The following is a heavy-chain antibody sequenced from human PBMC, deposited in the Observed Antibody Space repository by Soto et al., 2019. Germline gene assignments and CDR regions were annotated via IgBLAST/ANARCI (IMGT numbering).Heavy chain of an antibody. CDR3: AIHYGSGSYYKDFDY. J-gene: IGHJ4*02. D-gene: IGHD3-10*01. Sequence: QLQLQESGPGLVKPSETLSLTCTVSGGSISSSSYYWGWIRQPPGKGLEWIGSIYYSGSTYYNPSLKTRFTISVDTSKYQFSLKLSSVTAADTAVYYCAIHYGSGSYYKDFDYWGQGTLVTVSS. V-gene: IGHV4-39*01. CDR2: IYYSGST. CDR1: GGSISSSSYY.